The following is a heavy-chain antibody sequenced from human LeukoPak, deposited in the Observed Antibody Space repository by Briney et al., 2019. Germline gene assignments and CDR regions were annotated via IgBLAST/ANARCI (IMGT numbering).Heavy chain of an antibody. CDR3: ASEAGYYGSGSYSDY. D-gene: IGHD3-10*01. J-gene: IGHJ4*02. CDR1: GGSISSSSYY. Sequence: SETLSLTCTVSGGSISSSSYYWGWIRQPPGKGLEWIGSIYYSGSTYYNPSLKSRVTISVDTSKNQFSLKLSSVTAADTAVYYCASEAGYYGSGSYSDYWGQGTLVTVSS. V-gene: IGHV4-39*01. CDR2: IYYSGST.